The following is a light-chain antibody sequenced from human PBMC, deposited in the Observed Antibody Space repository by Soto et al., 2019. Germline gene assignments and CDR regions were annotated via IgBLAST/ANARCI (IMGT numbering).Light chain of an antibody. Sequence: QSALTQPASVSGSPGQSITISCTGTSSDVGGYNYVSWYQQHPGKAPKLMIYDVSNRPSGVSNRFSSSKSGNTASLTISGLQAEDEADYYCSSYTSSSIPVVFGGGTKVTVL. J-gene: IGLJ2*01. CDR1: SSDVGGYNY. CDR3: SSYTSSSIPVV. CDR2: DVS. V-gene: IGLV2-14*01.